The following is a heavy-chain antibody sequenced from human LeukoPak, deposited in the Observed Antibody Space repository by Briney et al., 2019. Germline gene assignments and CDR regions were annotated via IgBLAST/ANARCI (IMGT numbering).Heavy chain of an antibody. J-gene: IGHJ3*02. CDR1: GYTFTSYD. D-gene: IGHD1-26*01. CDR3: AADAGAVGEDAFDI. Sequence: ASVKVSCKASGYTFTSYDINWVRQAPGQGLEWMGWMNPNSGNTGYAQKFQGRVTMTRNTSISTAYMELSSLRSEDTAVYYCAADAGAVGEDAFDIWGQGTMVTVSS. V-gene: IGHV1-8*01. CDR2: MNPNSGNT.